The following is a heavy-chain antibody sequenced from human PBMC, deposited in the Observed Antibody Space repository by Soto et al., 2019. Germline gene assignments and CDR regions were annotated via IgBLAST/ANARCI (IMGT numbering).Heavy chain of an antibody. CDR3: ARALRGEQRLGAFDI. J-gene: IGHJ3*02. Sequence: ASVKVSCKASGGTFSSYAISWVRQAPGQGLEWMGGIIPIFGTANYAQKFQGRVTITADESTSTAYMELSSLRSEDTAVYYCARALRGEQRLGAFDICGQGPMVTGSS. V-gene: IGHV1-69*13. CDR2: IIPIFGTA. CDR1: GGTFSSYA. D-gene: IGHD6-25*01.